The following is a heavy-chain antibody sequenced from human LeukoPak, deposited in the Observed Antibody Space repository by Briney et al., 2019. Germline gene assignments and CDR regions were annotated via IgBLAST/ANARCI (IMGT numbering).Heavy chain of an antibody. CDR3: ATLVVVAATWYMDV. V-gene: IGHV4-61*02. CDR1: GGSISSGSYY. Sequence: SETLSLTCTVSGGSISSGSYYWSWIRQPAGKGLEWIGRIYTSGSTNYNPSLKSRVTISVDTSKNQFSLKLSSVTAADTAVYYCATLVVVAATWYMDVWGKGTTVTISS. D-gene: IGHD2-15*01. J-gene: IGHJ6*03. CDR2: IYTSGST.